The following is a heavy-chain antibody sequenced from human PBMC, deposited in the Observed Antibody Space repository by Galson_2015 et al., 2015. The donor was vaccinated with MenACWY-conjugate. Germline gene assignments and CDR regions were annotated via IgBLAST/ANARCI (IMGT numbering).Heavy chain of an antibody. Sequence: SLRLSCAASGFPFSNHGMSWVRQAPGKGMEWVSSISNSGGLTSYTDSVRGRFTSSRDNSKNTLYLQLNSLSAGDTAIYYCAKIGKTGDWYFDLWGRGTLVTVSS. CDR1: GFPFSNHG. V-gene: IGHV3-23*01. J-gene: IGHJ2*01. D-gene: IGHD3-10*01. CDR3: AKIGKTGDWYFDL. CDR2: ISNSGGLT.